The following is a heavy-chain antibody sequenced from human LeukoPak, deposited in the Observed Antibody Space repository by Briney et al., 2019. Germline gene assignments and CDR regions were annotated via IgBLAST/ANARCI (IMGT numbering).Heavy chain of an antibody. J-gene: IGHJ3*02. V-gene: IGHV4-59*01. CDR2: IHDSGST. D-gene: IGHD5-18*01. CDR1: GGSISDYY. CDR3: ARVRGYGEAFDI. Sequence: ASETLSLTCTVSGGSISDYYWSWIRQPPGKGLEWIGYIHDSGSTMYNPSLKSRVTISVDTSKNQFSLKLSFVPAADTAVYYCARVRGYGEAFDIWGQGTMVTVAS.